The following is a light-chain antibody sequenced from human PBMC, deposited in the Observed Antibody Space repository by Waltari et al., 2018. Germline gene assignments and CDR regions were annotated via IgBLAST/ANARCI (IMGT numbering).Light chain of an antibody. CDR1: SSNIGAGYD. Sequence: QSVLTQPPSVSGVPGQRVTISCTGSSSNIGAGYDLHWYQQLPGTAPKLLIYGNSNRPSGVPDRFSGSKSGTSASLAITGLQAEDEADYYCQSYDSSLSGWVFGGGTKLTVL. CDR3: QSYDSSLSGWV. CDR2: GNS. J-gene: IGLJ3*02. V-gene: IGLV1-40*01.